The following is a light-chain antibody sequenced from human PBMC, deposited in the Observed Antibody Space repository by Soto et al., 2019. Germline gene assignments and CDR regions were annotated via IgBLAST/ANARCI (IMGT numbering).Light chain of an antibody. J-gene: IGKJ5*01. Sequence: EVVLTQSPATLSLSPGERATLSCRASQSVYNYLDWFQQKPGQAPRLLIYDASNRATGIPARFSGSGSGTDFTLTISSLEPEDFAVYYCQQRSNWPPITFGQGTRLEI. CDR1: QSVYNY. CDR2: DAS. CDR3: QQRSNWPPIT. V-gene: IGKV3-11*01.